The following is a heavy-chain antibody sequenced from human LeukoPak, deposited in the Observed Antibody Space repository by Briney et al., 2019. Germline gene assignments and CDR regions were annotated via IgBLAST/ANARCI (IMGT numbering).Heavy chain of an antibody. CDR2: ISSSSSTI. D-gene: IGHD4-17*01. V-gene: IGHV3-48*02. Sequence: GGSLRLSCAASGFTFSSYSMNWVRQAPGKGLDWVSYISSSSSTIYYADSVKGRFTISRDNAKNSLYLQMNSLRDEGTAVYYCARGGPTVTTWGLFDYWGQGTLVTVSS. CDR1: GFTFSSYS. J-gene: IGHJ4*02. CDR3: ARGGPTVTTWGLFDY.